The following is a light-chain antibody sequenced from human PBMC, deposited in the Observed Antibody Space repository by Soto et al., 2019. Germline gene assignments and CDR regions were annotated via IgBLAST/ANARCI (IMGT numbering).Light chain of an antibody. CDR3: QQRSDWQT. CDR1: QSVSNY. Sequence: EIVLTQAPATLSLSPWERATLSCRASQSVSNYLAWYQQKPGQAPRLLIYDASNRATGIPARFSGSGSGTDFTLTISSLEPEDFAVYYCQQRSDWQTFGQGTRLEIK. CDR2: DAS. V-gene: IGKV3-11*01. J-gene: IGKJ5*01.